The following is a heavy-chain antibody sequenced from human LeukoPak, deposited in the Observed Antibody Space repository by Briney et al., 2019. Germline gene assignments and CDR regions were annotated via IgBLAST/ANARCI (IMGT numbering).Heavy chain of an antibody. Sequence: SETLSLTCTVSGGSFSSYYWGWIRQPPGKGLEWIGSIYHSGSTYYNPSLKSRVTISVETSKNQFSLKLSSVTAADTAVYYWACSYSGSYRDAFDIWGQGTMVTVSS. CDR1: GGSFSSYY. CDR2: IYHSGST. CDR3: ACSYSGSYRDAFDI. J-gene: IGHJ3*02. V-gene: IGHV4-38-2*02. D-gene: IGHD1-26*01.